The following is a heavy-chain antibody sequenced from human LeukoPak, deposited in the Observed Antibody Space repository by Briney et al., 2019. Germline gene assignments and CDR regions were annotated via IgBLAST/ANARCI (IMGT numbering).Heavy chain of an antibody. CDR2: IRYDGSNN. CDR3: AKVYDYGYYVSFDY. Sequence: GGSLTLSCTASGFTFSSYGMHWVRQAPGKGLEWVAFIRYDGSNNYYPASVKGRFTIARENSNHTLLLQMNGPGAEDTAVYYCAKVYDYGYYVSFDYWGQGTLVTVSS. V-gene: IGHV3-30*02. J-gene: IGHJ4*02. CDR1: GFTFSSYG. D-gene: IGHD4-17*01.